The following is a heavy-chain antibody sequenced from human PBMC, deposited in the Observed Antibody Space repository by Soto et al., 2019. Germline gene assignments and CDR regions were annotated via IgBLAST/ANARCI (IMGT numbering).Heavy chain of an antibody. J-gene: IGHJ4*02. CDR3: AKSADGYIYSYFDY. CDR1: GFTFSSYA. CDR2: VTYDGTKE. Sequence: QVQLVESGGGVVQPGRSLRLSCAASGFTFSSYAMYWVRQAPGKGLEWVAVVTYDGTKEYYADSVKGRFTISRDNSESTMYLQMNSLRAEDTAVFYCAKSADGYIYSYFDYWGQGTLVTVSS. V-gene: IGHV3-30-3*02. D-gene: IGHD5-12*01.